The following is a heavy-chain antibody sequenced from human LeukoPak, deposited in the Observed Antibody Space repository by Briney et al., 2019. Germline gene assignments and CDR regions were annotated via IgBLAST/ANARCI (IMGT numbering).Heavy chain of an antibody. D-gene: IGHD1-26*01. CDR2: ISGSGGST. Sequence: PGGSLRLSCAASGFTFSSYSMNWVRQAPGKGLEWVSAISGSGGSTYYADSVKGRFTISRDNSKNTLYLQMNSLRAEDTAVYYCAKVPRYSGSYGLLDIWGQGTMVTVSS. V-gene: IGHV3-23*01. CDR1: GFTFSSYS. CDR3: AKVPRYSGSYGLLDI. J-gene: IGHJ3*02.